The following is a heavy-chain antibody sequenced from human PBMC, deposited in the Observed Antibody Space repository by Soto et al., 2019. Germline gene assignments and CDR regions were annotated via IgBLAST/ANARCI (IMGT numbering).Heavy chain of an antibody. CDR1: GGSINSGGYY. CDR3: AREYRQSDYSSSWVFDY. J-gene: IGHJ4*02. Sequence: QVQLQESGPGLVKPSQTLSLICTVSGGSINSGGYYWNWIRQHPGKGLEWIGYIFYSGSTYYSPFLRSRSTIAADTFENQFSLNLSSVTAAYAAVDFCAREYRQSDYSSSWVFDYWGQGTLVNVSS. D-gene: IGHD6-13*01. CDR2: IFYSGST. V-gene: IGHV4-31*03.